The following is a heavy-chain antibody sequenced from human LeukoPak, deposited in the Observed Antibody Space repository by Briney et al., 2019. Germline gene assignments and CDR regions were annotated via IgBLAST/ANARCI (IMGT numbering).Heavy chain of an antibody. CDR3: ASHSSSWYGFDY. Sequence: PGGSLRLSCAASGFTFSSYAMSWVRQASGKGLEWVSAISGSGGSTYYADSVKGRFTISRDNSKNTLYLQMNSLRAEDTAVYYCASHSSSWYGFDYWGQGTLVTVSS. D-gene: IGHD6-13*01. CDR2: ISGSGGST. V-gene: IGHV3-23*01. CDR1: GFTFSSYA. J-gene: IGHJ4*02.